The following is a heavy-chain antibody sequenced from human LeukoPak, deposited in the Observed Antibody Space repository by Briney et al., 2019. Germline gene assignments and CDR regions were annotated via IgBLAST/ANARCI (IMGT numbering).Heavy chain of an antibody. Sequence: GGSLRLSCAASGFTFSSYAMSWVRQAPGKGLEWVSAISGSGGSTYYADSVKGRFTISRDNSKNTLYLQMNSLRAEDTAVYYCAKDPYDILTGYWVDWGQGTLVTVSS. D-gene: IGHD3-9*01. V-gene: IGHV3-23*01. CDR2: ISGSGGST. J-gene: IGHJ4*02. CDR3: AKDPYDILTGYWVD. CDR1: GFTFSSYA.